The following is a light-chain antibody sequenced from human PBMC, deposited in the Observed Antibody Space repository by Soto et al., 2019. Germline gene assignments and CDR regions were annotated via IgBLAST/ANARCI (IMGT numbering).Light chain of an antibody. CDR3: QQLHRFPLT. CDR1: QDISSY. J-gene: IGKJ4*01. Sequence: DIQWTQSPSFLSASVGDRVTITCRASQDISSYLAWYKQIPGKAPKLLIYPASTLQSGVPSRFSGSGSGTEFTLTVSSLQAEDFATYACQQLHRFPLTFGGGTKVEI. V-gene: IGKV1-9*01. CDR2: PAS.